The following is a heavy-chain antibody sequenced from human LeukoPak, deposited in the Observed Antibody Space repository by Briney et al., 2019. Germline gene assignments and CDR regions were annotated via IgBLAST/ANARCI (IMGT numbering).Heavy chain of an antibody. CDR1: GGSISSYY. Sequence: SETLSLTCTVSGGSISSYYWSWIRQPPGKGLEWIGYIYYSGSTNYRPSLKSRVTISVDTSKNQFSLKLSSVTAADTAVYYCAREGGLNHHFDYWGQGTLVTVSS. V-gene: IGHV4-59*12. D-gene: IGHD3-16*01. J-gene: IGHJ4*02. CDR2: IYYSGST. CDR3: AREGGLNHHFDY.